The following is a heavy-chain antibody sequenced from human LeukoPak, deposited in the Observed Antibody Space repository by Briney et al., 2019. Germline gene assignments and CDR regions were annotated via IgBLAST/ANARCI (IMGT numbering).Heavy chain of an antibody. CDR3: ARGRDFYFDY. CDR1: GTSFSRYY. Sequence: PSETLSLTCAVYGTSFSRYYWSWIRQPPGKGLEWIGEINHSGGTNYNPSLTSRVTISVDPSKNQFSLKLSSVTAADTAVYYCARGRDFYFDYWGQGTLVTVSS. V-gene: IGHV4-34*01. J-gene: IGHJ4*02. D-gene: IGHD2-21*02. CDR2: INHSGGT.